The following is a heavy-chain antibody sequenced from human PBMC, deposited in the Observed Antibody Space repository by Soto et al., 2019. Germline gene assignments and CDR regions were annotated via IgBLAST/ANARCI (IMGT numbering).Heavy chain of an antibody. CDR2: ISGRGTHI. CDR3: AKDGFGGASDY. CDR1: GFTFSSYA. Sequence: EGQLLESGGGLAQTGGSLRLTCAASGFTFSSYAMHWVGQATGRGLEWVATISGRGTHIYYADAVQGRFTISSNNSQNALFLQMSSLRVEDAAIYSCAKDGFGGASDYWGHVTHGTVS. D-gene: IGHD3-3*01. J-gene: IGHJ4*01. V-gene: IGHV3-23*01.